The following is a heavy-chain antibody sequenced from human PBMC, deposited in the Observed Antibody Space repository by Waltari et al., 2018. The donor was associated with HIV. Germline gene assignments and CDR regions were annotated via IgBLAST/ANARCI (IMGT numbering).Heavy chain of an antibody. J-gene: IGHJ5*02. V-gene: IGHV4-34*09. Sequence: SLSLTCVIYDLRLSSFYWGFLRQSPGERLEWIAEVTSRGGTNYNPSLKSRVSVSVDTSYSHISLKLASVTAADSGTYYCASRGGTVTTRRFDPWGQGTLVTVSS. CDR1: DLRLSSFY. CDR3: ASRGGTVTTRRFDP. CDR2: VTSRGGT. D-gene: IGHD4-17*01.